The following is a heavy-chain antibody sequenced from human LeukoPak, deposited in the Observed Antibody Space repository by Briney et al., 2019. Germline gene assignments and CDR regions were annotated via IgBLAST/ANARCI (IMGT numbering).Heavy chain of an antibody. CDR3: ARSRYYYGSGPNLEIDY. V-gene: IGHV1-46*01. CDR2: INPSGGST. J-gene: IGHJ4*02. D-gene: IGHD3-10*01. CDR1: GYTFTGYY. Sequence: ASVKVSCKASGYTFTGYYMHWVRQAPGQGLEWMGIINPSGGSTSYAQRFQGRVTMTRDTSTSTVYMELSSLRSEDTAVYYCARSRYYYGSGPNLEIDYWGQGTLVTVSS.